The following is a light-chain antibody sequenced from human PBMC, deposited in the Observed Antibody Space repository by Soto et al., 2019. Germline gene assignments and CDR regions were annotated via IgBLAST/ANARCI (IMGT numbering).Light chain of an antibody. V-gene: IGKV3-11*01. CDR3: QQRSNWPPV. Sequence: EVVLTQLPGTVSLSPGERATLSFRASQSVSTYVTYLAWYQQKPGQAPRLLIYDASNRATGIPARFSGSGSGTDFTLTISSLEPEDFAVYYCQQRSNWPPVFGGGTKVDIK. CDR2: DAS. CDR1: QSVSTY. J-gene: IGKJ4*01.